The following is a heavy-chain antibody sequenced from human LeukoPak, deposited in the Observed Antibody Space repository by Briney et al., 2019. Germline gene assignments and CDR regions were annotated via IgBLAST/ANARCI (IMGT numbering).Heavy chain of an antibody. J-gene: IGHJ3*02. CDR1: GFTFSSYA. CDR3: ARPRRMYGSGSYAFDI. V-gene: IGHV3-30-3*01. Sequence: GGSLRLSCAASGFTFSSYAMHWVRQAPGKELEWVAVISYDGSNKYYADSVKGRFTISRDNSKNTLYLQMNSLRAEDTAVYYCARPRRMYGSGSYAFDIWGQGTMVTVSS. D-gene: IGHD3-10*01. CDR2: ISYDGSNK.